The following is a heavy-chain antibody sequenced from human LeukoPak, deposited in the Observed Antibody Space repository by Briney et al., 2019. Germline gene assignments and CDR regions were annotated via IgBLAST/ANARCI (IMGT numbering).Heavy chain of an antibody. V-gene: IGHV1-24*01. CDR2: FDPEDGET. Sequence: ASVKVSCKASGYTLTELSMHWVRQAPGKGLEWMGGFDPEDGETIYAQKFQGRVTMTEDTSTDTAYMELSSLRSEDTAVYYCATHLLANYYDSSGYLYWGQGTLVTVSS. CDR3: ATHLLANYYDSSGYLY. CDR1: GYTLTELS. D-gene: IGHD3-22*01. J-gene: IGHJ4*02.